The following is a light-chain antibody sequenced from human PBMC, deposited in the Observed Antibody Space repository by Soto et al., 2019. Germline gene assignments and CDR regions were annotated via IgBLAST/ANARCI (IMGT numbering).Light chain of an antibody. CDR2: GNS. Sequence: QSVLTQPPSVSGAPGQRVTISCTGSSSNIGAGYDVHWYQQLPGTAPKVLIYGNSNRPSGVPDRFSGSKSGTSASLAITGLQAEDEADYCCQSYDSSLSGYVVFGGGTKLTVL. J-gene: IGLJ2*01. CDR1: SSNIGAGYD. V-gene: IGLV1-40*01. CDR3: QSYDSSLSGYVV.